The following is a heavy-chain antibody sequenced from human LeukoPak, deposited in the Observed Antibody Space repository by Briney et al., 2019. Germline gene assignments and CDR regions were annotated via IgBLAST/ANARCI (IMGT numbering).Heavy chain of an antibody. V-gene: IGHV3-48*01. D-gene: IGHD3-10*01. CDR3: TRDPSALDY. CDR2: IRSTGNTI. Sequence: GGSLRLSCAASGFTVSSNYMSWVRQAPGKGLEWVSYIRSTGNTIYYADSVKGRFTIPRDNAKNSLDLQMNSLRAEDTAVYYCTRDPSALDYWGPGTLVTVSS. CDR1: GFTVSSNY. J-gene: IGHJ4*02.